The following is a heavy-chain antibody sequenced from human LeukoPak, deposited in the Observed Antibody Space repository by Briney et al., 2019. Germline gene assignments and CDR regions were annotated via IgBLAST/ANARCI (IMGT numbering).Heavy chain of an antibody. Sequence: SQTLSLTCAISGDSVSSNSAAWNWIRQSPSRGLEWLGRTYYRSKWYNDYAVSVKSRITINPDTSKNQFSLQLNSGTPEDTAVYYCAREGWTPAAAGTFDYWGQGTLVTVSS. V-gene: IGHV6-1*01. CDR2: TYYRSKWYN. CDR3: AREGWTPAAAGTFDY. D-gene: IGHD6-13*01. CDR1: GDSVSSNSAA. J-gene: IGHJ4*02.